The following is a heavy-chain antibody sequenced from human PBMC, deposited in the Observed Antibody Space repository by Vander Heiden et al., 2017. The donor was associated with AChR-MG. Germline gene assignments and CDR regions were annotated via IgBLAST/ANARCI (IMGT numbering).Heavy chain of an antibody. V-gene: IGHV3-15*01. CDR2: FKSKGDGGTT. CDR1: GFTFTNAW. J-gene: IGHJ4*02. D-gene: IGHD5-12*01. CDR3: TTGDGYNDY. Sequence: EVQLVESGGGLVKPGGSLRLSCAASGFTFTNAWMTWVRQAPGKGLEWVGRFKSKGDGGTTDYAAPVKGRFTISGDDSKNTLYLQIDSLKSEDTAMYYCTTGDGYNDYWGQGTLVTVSS.